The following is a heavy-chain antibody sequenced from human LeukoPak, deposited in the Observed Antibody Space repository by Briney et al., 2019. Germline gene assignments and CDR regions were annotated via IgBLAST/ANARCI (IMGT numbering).Heavy chain of an antibody. J-gene: IGHJ4*02. D-gene: IGHD6-19*01. CDR1: GYTFTSYD. V-gene: IGHV1-8*02. Sequence: GASVTVSFKASGYTFTSYDINWVRQATGQGLEWMGWMNPNSGNTGYAQRFQGRVTMTRNTSISTAYMEVSSLRSEDTAMYFCARGRGYSNGWFEADDYWGQGTLVTVSS. CDR2: MNPNSGNT. CDR3: ARGRGYSNGWFEADDY.